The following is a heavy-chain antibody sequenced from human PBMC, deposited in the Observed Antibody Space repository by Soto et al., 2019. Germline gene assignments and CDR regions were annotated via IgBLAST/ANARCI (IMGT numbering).Heavy chain of an antibody. V-gene: IGHV1-69*06. CDR2: IVPTVDTS. Sequence: GASVKVSCKTSGATFSSYAITWVRQAPGQGLEWMGGIVPTVDTSTYAQKFQGRVTITADKFTNTVYMELSSLRSDDTAVYYCVRVVAIPGYPDNWGQRSLVTVA. D-gene: IGHD5-12*01. CDR3: VRVVAIPGYPDN. CDR1: GATFSSYA. J-gene: IGHJ4*02.